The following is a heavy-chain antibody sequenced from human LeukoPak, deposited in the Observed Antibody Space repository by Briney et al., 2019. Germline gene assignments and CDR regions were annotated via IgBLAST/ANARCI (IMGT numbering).Heavy chain of an antibody. D-gene: IGHD2-2*03. V-gene: IGHV1-46*01. J-gene: IGHJ5*02. CDR1: GYTFTSYY. CDR3: ARDHGYCSSTSCYAAFWLDP. CDR2: INPSGGST. Sequence: GASVKVSCTASGYTFTSYYMHWVRQAPGQGLEWMGIINPSGGSTSYAQKFQGRVTMTRDMSTSTVYMELSSLRSEDTAVYYCARDHGYCSSTSCYAAFWLDPWGQGTLVTVSS.